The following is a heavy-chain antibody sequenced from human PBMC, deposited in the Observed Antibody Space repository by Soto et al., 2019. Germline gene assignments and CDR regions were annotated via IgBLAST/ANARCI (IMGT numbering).Heavy chain of an antibody. CDR1: GINYNTYA. D-gene: IGHD5-12*01. V-gene: IGHV1-3*01. CDR3: ARAISGYVT. J-gene: IGHJ4*02. Sequence: QVQLVQSGAEMKKPGASVKPSCKTSGINYNTYAIHWVRQAPGQGLEWMGWINAGNGDTRYSQNFQGRVTLTRDTSASTVYMDVDSLKSEDTGVYYCARAISGYVTWGQGTLVTVSS. CDR2: INAGNGDT.